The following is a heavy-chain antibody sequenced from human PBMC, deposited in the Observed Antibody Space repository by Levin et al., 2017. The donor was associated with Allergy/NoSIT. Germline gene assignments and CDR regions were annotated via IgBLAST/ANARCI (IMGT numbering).Heavy chain of an antibody. J-gene: IGHJ3*01. CDR3: SSFSLTYGTFDV. D-gene: IGHD1-14*01. Sequence: SETLSLTCAIYGGSFRGFYWSWLRQSPGKGLEWIGKISHRGDTTYNPSFESRVTITLDTSNHFFLYLESVTAAETATYFCSSFSLTYGTFDVWRQWTLVLVSS. CDR2: ISHRGDT. CDR1: GGSFRGFY. V-gene: IGHV4-34*01.